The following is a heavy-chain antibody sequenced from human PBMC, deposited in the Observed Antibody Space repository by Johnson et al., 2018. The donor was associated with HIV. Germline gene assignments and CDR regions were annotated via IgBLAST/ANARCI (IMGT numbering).Heavy chain of an antibody. CDR3: ARDLAMIVVAYAFDS. CDR1: GFTFDDYG. J-gene: IGHJ3*02. Sequence: VQLVESGGGVVRPGGSLRLSCAAPGFTFDDYGMSWVRQAPGKGLEWVSGINWNGGSTGYADSVKGRFTISRDNAKNSLYLQMNSLRAEETAVYYCARDLAMIVVAYAFDSWGQGTMVTVSS. D-gene: IGHD3-22*01. V-gene: IGHV3-20*04. CDR2: INWNGGST.